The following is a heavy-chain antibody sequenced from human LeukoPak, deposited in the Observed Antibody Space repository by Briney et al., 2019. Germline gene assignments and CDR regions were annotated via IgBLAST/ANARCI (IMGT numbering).Heavy chain of an antibody. CDR1: GFTFSSXS. Sequence: RLXCAASGFTFSSXSMNWVRQAXXXXXXXVSSISSSSSYIYYADSVKGRFTISRDNAKNSLYLQMNSLRAEDTAVYYCARGASIAAHLDYWGQGTLVTVSS. CDR3: ARGASIAAHLDY. CDR2: ISSSSSYI. J-gene: IGHJ4*02. V-gene: IGHV3-21*01. D-gene: IGHD6-6*01.